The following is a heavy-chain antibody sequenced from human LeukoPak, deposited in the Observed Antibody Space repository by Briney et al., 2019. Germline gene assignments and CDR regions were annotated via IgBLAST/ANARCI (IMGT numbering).Heavy chain of an antibody. CDR3: AKDASNGDYAH. V-gene: IGHV3-23*01. D-gene: IGHD4-17*01. CDR2: ISGSGTNP. Sequence: GSLRLSYAASGFTFSTYAMTGVRPAPGKGVEWVSGISGSGTNPFYSDSVRGRFTISRDNSKNTLYLQMDSLRAEDTAVYFCAKDASNGDYAHWGQGTLVTVSS. CDR1: GFTFSTYA. J-gene: IGHJ4*02.